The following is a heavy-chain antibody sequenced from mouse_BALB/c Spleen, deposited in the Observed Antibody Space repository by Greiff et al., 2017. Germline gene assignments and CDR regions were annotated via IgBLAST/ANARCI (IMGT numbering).Heavy chain of an antibody. CDR2: ISSGGSYT. V-gene: IGHV5-6*02. CDR3: ARQIYYGNYPDYAMDY. CDR1: GFTFSSYG. Sequence: EVKLVESGGDLVKPGGSLKLSCAASGFTFSSYGMSWVRQTPDKRLEWVATISSGGSYTYYPDSVKGRFTISRDNAKNTLYLQMSSLKSEDTAMYYCARQIYYGNYPDYAMDYWGQGTSVTVSS. J-gene: IGHJ4*01. D-gene: IGHD2-1*01.